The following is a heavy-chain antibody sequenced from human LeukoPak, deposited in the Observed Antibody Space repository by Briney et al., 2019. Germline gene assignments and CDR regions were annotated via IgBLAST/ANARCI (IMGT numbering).Heavy chain of an antibody. Sequence: PSETLSLTCTVSGDSTSNNYWSWIRQPPGMGLEWIGYMSYSGNSNYNPSLKSRVTISVDSSKNQFSLNLSSVTAADTAVYYCARRACSGISCPNDYWGQGTLVTVST. CDR1: GDSTSNNY. J-gene: IGHJ4*02. CDR2: MSYSGNS. V-gene: IGHV4-59*01. CDR3: ARRACSGISCPNDY. D-gene: IGHD2-15*01.